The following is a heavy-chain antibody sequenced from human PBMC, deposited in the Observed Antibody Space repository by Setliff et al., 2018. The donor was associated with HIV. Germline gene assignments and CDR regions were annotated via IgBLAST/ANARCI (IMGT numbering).Heavy chain of an antibody. CDR3: ARDSGTTMGASGPGY. J-gene: IGHJ4*02. V-gene: IGHV3-7*01. Sequence: PGGSLRLSCTSSGFTFGDYAMHWVRQAPGKGPECVANIKEDGSEKYYLGSVKGRFTISRDNAKNSLYLQMNSLTADDTAVYYCARDSGTTMGASGPGYWGQGTLVTVSS. CDR2: IKEDGSEK. D-gene: IGHD1-26*01. CDR1: GFTFGDYA.